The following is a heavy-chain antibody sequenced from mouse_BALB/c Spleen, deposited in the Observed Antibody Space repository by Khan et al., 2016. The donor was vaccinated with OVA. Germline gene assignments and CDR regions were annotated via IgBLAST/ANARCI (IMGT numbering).Heavy chain of an antibody. CDR3: TRDRFGY. CDR2: INPTSGYT. V-gene: IGHV1-7*01. J-gene: IGHJ2*01. Sequence: QVQLQQSGAEQAQPGASVKMSCKTSGFTFSSYWMHWVKQRPGQGLEWIGYINPTSGYTDYNEKFKDKATLSADKSSSTAYMQLTSLTSEDSAVYFCTRDRFGYWAKGTTLTVSS. CDR1: GFTFSSYW.